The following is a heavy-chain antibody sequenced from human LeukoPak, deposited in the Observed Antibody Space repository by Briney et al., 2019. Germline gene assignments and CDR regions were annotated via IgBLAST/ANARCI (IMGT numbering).Heavy chain of an antibody. Sequence: GGSLRLSCAASGFTFSTYAMSWVRPAPGKGLEGVAAITSEESKKYYAGSVKRRFTISRDNSKNTLYLQMNSLRADDTAVYFCARTSLHYFGSRSSSLDVFDIWGQGTMVTVSS. D-gene: IGHD3-10*01. CDR1: GFTFSTYA. V-gene: IGHV3-30-3*01. CDR3: ARTSLHYFGSRSSSLDVFDI. CDR2: ITSEESKK. J-gene: IGHJ3*02.